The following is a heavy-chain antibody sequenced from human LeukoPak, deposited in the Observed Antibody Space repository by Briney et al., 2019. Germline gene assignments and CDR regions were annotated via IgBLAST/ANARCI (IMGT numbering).Heavy chain of an antibody. V-gene: IGHV4-39*01. Sequence: PSETLSLTCAVSGGSITTTDFDWAWIRQPPGQGFEWIATISSSGKAYYYPSLMSRATISVDTSKNQFSLDVTSVTAADTGLFYCARFKGGTGFYYWGRGILVIAS. CDR1: GGSITTTDFD. CDR3: ARFKGGTGFYY. CDR2: ISSSGKA. J-gene: IGHJ4*02. D-gene: IGHD1-26*01.